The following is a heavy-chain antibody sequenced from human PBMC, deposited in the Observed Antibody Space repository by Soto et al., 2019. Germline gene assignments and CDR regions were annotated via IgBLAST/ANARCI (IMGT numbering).Heavy chain of an antibody. D-gene: IGHD2-21*02. J-gene: IGHJ2*01. CDR2: ISYDGSNK. Sequence: QVQLVESGGGVVQPGRSLRLSCAASGFTFSSYAMHWVRQAPGKGLEWVAVISYDGSNKYYADSVKGRFTISRDNSKNTLYLQMNRLRAEDTAVYYCAREGDGPFWYFDLWGRGTLVTVSS. CDR3: AREGDGPFWYFDL. V-gene: IGHV3-30-3*01. CDR1: GFTFSSYA.